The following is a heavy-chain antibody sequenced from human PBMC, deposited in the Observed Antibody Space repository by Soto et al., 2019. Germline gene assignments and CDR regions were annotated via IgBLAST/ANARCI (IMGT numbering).Heavy chain of an antibody. CDR2: IRSRAYGGTT. CDR1: GFTFGDYA. CDR3: TRDSTIFGVVSTFDY. Sequence: GGSLRLSCTASGFTFGDYAMSWFRQAPGKGLEWVGFIRSRAYGGTTEYAASVKGRFTISRDDSKSIAYLQMNSLKTEDTAVYYCTRDSTIFGVVSTFDYWGQGTLVTVSS. J-gene: IGHJ4*02. V-gene: IGHV3-49*03. D-gene: IGHD3-3*01.